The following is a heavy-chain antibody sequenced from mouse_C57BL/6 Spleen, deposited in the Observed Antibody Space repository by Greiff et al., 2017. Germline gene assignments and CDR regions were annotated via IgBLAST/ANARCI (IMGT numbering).Heavy chain of an antibody. CDR3: ARPHDEEAMDY. V-gene: IGHV2-2*01. CDR2: IWSGGST. J-gene: IGHJ4*01. CDR1: GFSLTSYG. Sequence: QVHVKQSGPGLVQPSQSLSITCTASGFSLTSYGVHWVSQSPGKGLEWLGVIWSGGSTDENAAFISRLDNSKDNSKSQVVFKMNSLQADDTAIYYCARPHDEEAMDYWGQGTSVTVSS.